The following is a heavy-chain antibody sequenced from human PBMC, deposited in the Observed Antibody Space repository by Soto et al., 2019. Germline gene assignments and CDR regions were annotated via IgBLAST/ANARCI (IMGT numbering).Heavy chain of an antibody. Sequence: ASVKVSCKASGYTFTSYGIHWVRQAPGQRLEWMGWINAANGDTKYSPKFQGRVTITRDTSASTAYMELSSLRSEDTAVYYCVRRHVSAAGIDWFDPWGQGTLVTVSS. CDR2: INAANGDT. D-gene: IGHD6-13*01. V-gene: IGHV1-3*01. CDR1: GYTFTSYG. CDR3: VRRHVSAAGIDWFDP. J-gene: IGHJ5*02.